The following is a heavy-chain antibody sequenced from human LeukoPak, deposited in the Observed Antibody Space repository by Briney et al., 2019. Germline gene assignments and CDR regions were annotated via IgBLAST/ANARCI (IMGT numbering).Heavy chain of an antibody. Sequence: GGSLRLSCAASGFTFSSYTMNWVRQAPGKGLEWVSSITSDSRFIFYSDSVKGRFTISRDNAKRSIYLQMNSLRAEDTAVYYCAPRITMVRGVIPLGVWGKGTTVTISS. V-gene: IGHV3-21*04. CDR1: GFTFSSYT. CDR3: APRITMVRGVIPLGV. D-gene: IGHD3-10*01. J-gene: IGHJ6*04. CDR2: ITSDSRFI.